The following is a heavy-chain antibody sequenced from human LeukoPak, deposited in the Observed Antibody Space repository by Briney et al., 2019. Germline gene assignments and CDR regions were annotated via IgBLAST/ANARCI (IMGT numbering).Heavy chain of an antibody. V-gene: IGHV3-21*01. CDR2: INSGSHFI. J-gene: IGHJ4*02. Sequence: PGGSLRLSCAASGFTFSTCNMNWVRQAPGKGLEWVSSINSGSHFIYYVDSVKGRFTISRDNAKNLLYLQMNSLRAEDTAVYYCARSLPRNYYDSSGYHYSAYFDYWGPGTLVTVSS. CDR3: ARSLPRNYYDSSGYHYSAYFDY. D-gene: IGHD3-22*01. CDR1: GFTFSTCN.